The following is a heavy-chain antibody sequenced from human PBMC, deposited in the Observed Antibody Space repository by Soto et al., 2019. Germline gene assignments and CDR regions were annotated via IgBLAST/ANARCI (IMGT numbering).Heavy chain of an antibody. CDR1: GYTFTSYG. Sequence: QVQLVQSGAEVKKPGASVKVSCKASGYTFTSYGISWVRQAPGQGLEWMGWISAYNGNTNYAQKLQGRVTMTTDTSTSTAYMERRSLRSDDTAVYYCARAYALGYCSGGSCKADYWGQGTLVTVSS. CDR2: ISAYNGNT. D-gene: IGHD2-15*01. J-gene: IGHJ4*02. V-gene: IGHV1-18*01. CDR3: ARAYALGYCSGGSCKADY.